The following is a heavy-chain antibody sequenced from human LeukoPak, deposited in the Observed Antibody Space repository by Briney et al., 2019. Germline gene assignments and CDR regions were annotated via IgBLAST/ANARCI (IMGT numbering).Heavy chain of an antibody. CDR2: IYSGGAT. Sequence: SGGSLRLSCAASGFTFSNAWMRWVRQAPGKGLEWVSLIYSGGATFYADAVKGRFTISRDGSKNTLYLQMNSLRAEDTAVYYCARDPPAVAANTYGWGQGTLVTVSS. V-gene: IGHV3-66*01. J-gene: IGHJ4*02. CDR3: ARDPPAVAANTYG. CDR1: GFTFSNAW. D-gene: IGHD6-6*01.